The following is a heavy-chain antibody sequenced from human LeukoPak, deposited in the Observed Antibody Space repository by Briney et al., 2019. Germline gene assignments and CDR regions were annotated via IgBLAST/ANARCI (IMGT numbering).Heavy chain of an antibody. CDR1: GGSISSSSYY. Sequence: PSETLSLTCTVSGGSISSSSYYWSWIRQPPGKGLEWIGEINHSGSTNYNPSLKSRVTISVDTSKNQFSLKLSSVTAADTAVYYCARGFSSWIFGYWGQGTLVTVSS. V-gene: IGHV4-39*07. CDR2: INHSGST. D-gene: IGHD6-13*01. J-gene: IGHJ4*02. CDR3: ARGFSSWIFGY.